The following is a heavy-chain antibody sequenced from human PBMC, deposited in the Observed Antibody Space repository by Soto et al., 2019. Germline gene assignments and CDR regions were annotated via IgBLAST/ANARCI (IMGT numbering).Heavy chain of an antibody. CDR3: ARPHGGSSGWDNWFDP. CDR2: IYYSGST. V-gene: IGHV4-59*01. J-gene: IGHJ5*02. Sequence: SETLSLTCTVSGGSISSYYWSWIRQPPGKGLEWIGYIYYSGSTNYNPSLKSRVTISVDTSKNQFSLKLSSVTAADAAVYYCARPHGGSSGWDNWFDPWGQGTLVTVSS. D-gene: IGHD6-25*01. CDR1: GGSISSYY.